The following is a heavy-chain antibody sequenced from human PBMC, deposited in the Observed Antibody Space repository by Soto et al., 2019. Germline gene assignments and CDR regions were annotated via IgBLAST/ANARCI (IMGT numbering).Heavy chain of an antibody. V-gene: IGHV4-30-2*01. D-gene: IGHD4-17*01. CDR1: GGSISSGGYS. CDR3: ARRYGPGFDY. CDR2: IYHSGST. J-gene: IGHJ4*02. Sequence: TLSLSCAVSGGSISSGGYSWSWIRQPPGKGLEWIGYIYHSGSTYYNPSLKSRVTISVDRSKNQFSLKLSSVTAADTAVYYCARRYGPGFDYWGQGTLVTVSS.